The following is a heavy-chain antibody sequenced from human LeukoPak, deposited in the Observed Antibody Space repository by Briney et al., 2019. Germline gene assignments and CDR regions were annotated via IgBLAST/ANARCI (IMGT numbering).Heavy chain of an antibody. Sequence: SETLSLTCAVSGYSISSGYYWGWIRQPPGKGLVWIGSIYHSGSTYYNPSLKSRVTISVDTSKNQFSLKLSSVTAADTAVYYCARPTFYGSYTSFDYWGQGTLVTVSS. CDR3: ARPTFYGSYTSFDY. D-gene: IGHD3-10*01. CDR2: IYHSGST. V-gene: IGHV4-38-2*01. J-gene: IGHJ4*02. CDR1: GYSISSGYY.